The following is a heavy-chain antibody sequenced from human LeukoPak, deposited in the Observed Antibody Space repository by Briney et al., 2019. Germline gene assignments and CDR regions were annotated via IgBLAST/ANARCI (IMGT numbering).Heavy chain of an antibody. CDR1: GFTFSNYA. J-gene: IGHJ6*02. V-gene: IGHV3-30-3*01. CDR3: ARDRYGMDV. Sequence: GGSLRLSCAASGFTFSNYAMHWVRQAPGKGLDWVAVISNDGSNKYYADSVKGRFTISRDNSKNTLDLQMNSLRAEDTAVFYCARDRYGMDVWGQGATVTVSS. CDR2: ISNDGSNK.